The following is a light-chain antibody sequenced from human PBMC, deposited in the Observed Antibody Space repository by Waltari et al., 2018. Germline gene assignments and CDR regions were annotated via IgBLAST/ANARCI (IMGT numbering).Light chain of an antibody. CDR3: QQYDTPLS. V-gene: IGKV1-33*01. Sequence: DIQMTQSPSSLSASVGDRVTITCQANQDIYNSLNWYQQKPGKAPNLLIYGASNLEPGVPSRFSGRGSGTHFTFTISSLQPDDFATYYCQQYDTPLSFGGGTKVAIK. J-gene: IGKJ4*01. CDR1: QDIYNS. CDR2: GAS.